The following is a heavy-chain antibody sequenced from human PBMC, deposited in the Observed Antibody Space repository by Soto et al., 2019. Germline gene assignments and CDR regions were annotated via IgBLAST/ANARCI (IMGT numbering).Heavy chain of an antibody. V-gene: IGHV4-31*03. CDR2: IYYSGST. Sequence: QVQLQESGPGLVKPSQTLSLTCTVSGGSISSGGYYWSWIRQHPGKGLEWIGYIYYSGSTYYNPSLKSRVTISVDPSKNHFSLELSSVTAADTAVYYCARVPCSSTSCYASQRYGMDVWGQGTTVTVSS. D-gene: IGHD2-2*01. CDR1: GGSISSGGYY. CDR3: ARVPCSSTSCYASQRYGMDV. J-gene: IGHJ6*02.